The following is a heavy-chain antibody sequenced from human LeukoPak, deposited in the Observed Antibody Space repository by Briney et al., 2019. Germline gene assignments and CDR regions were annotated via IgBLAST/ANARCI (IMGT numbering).Heavy chain of an antibody. Sequence: SETLSLTCAVYGGSFSGYYWSWIRQPPGKGLEWIGEINHSGSTNYNPSLKGRVTISVDTSKNQFSLKLSSVTAADTAVYYCARVRGGRYYYDSSGYLSFDYWGQGTLVTVSS. CDR1: GGSFSGYY. CDR3: ARVRGGRYYYDSSGYLSFDY. V-gene: IGHV4-34*01. D-gene: IGHD3-22*01. CDR2: INHSGST. J-gene: IGHJ4*02.